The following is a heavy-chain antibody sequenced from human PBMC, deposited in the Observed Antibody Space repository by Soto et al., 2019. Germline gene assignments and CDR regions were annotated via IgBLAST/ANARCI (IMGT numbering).Heavy chain of an antibody. CDR1: GFTLSSYW. J-gene: IGHJ4*01. CDR3: ARGGFSGSGSFIQGDY. Sequence: EVQLVESGGGLMQTGGSLRLSCAASGFTLSSYWRHWVRQAPGKGLVWVSRIKSDGSNINYADSVKGRFTISRDNAKNTLYLQMNSLRAEDTAIYYCARGGFSGSGSFIQGDYWGHGTLVTVFS. CDR2: IKSDGSNI. V-gene: IGHV3-74*01. D-gene: IGHD3-10*01.